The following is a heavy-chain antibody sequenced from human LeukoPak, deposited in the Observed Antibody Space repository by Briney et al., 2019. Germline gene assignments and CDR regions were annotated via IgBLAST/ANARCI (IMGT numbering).Heavy chain of an antibody. D-gene: IGHD2-8*01. CDR3: TTSLYCTNGVCLTAIDY. V-gene: IGHV3-15*01. J-gene: IGHJ4*02. CDR2: IKSKTDGGST. Sequence: GGSLRLSCAASGFTVSSNYMIWVRQAPGKGLEWVGRIKSKTDGGSTDYAAPVKGRFTISRDDSKNTLYLQMNSLKTEDTAVYYCTTSLYCTNGVCLTAIDYWGQGTQVTVSS. CDR1: GFTVSSNY.